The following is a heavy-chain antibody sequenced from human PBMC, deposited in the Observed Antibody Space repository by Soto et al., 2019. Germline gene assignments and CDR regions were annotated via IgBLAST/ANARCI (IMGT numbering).Heavy chain of an antibody. V-gene: IGHV3-23*01. CDR3: AKEPLVQGSGWYAGY. J-gene: IGHJ4*02. Sequence: EVQLLESGGGLVRPGGSLRLSCAASGFTFSTYAMSWVRQAPGKGLEWVSAISGSGGTTYYVDFVKGRFTISRDNSKNTLYLQMSSLRDEDTAVYYCAKEPLVQGSGWYAGYWGQGTLVTVSS. CDR2: ISGSGGTT. D-gene: IGHD6-19*01. CDR1: GFTFSTYA.